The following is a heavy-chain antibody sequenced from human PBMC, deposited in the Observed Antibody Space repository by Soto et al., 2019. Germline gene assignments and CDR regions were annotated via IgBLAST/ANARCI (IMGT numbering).Heavy chain of an antibody. CDR1: GFTFSSYA. Sequence: VQLVESGGGVVQPGRSLRLSCAASGFTFSSYAMGWVRQAPGKGLEWVSAISGGGGSTYYADSVKGRLSISRDNSKNTLYLQMNSLRAEDTAVYYCAKVSLGATTITDYYYYGMDVWGQGTTVTVSS. CDR3: AKVSLGATTITDYYYYGMDV. V-gene: IGHV3-23*04. CDR2: ISGGGGST. J-gene: IGHJ6*02. D-gene: IGHD1-26*01.